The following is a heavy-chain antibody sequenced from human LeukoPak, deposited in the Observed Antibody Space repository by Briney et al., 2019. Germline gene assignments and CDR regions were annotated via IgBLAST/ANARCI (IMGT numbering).Heavy chain of an antibody. CDR3: ARDMGGLFTSSGFDP. J-gene: IGHJ5*02. V-gene: IGHV3-30*03. Sequence: QSGGSLRLSCAASGFTFSTYWMHWVRQAPGKGLEWVAVISYDGSNKYYADSVKGRFTISRDNSKNSLYLQMNSLRAEDTAVYYCARDMGGLFTSSGFDPWGQGTLVTVSS. CDR2: ISYDGSNK. CDR1: GFTFSTYW. D-gene: IGHD3-10*01.